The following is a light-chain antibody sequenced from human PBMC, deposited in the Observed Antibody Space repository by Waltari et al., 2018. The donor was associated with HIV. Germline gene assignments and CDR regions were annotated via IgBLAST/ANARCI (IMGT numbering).Light chain of an antibody. Sequence: QSPLTQPRSVSGSPGQSVTISCTGTYSDIGGYNYVSWYQQHPGKAPKLMIFDVSSRSSGVPDRFSGSKSGNTASLIISGLQAEDETDYYCYSYAGNYPWVFGGGTKLTVL. CDR2: DVS. CDR3: YSYAGNYPWV. CDR1: YSDIGGYNY. V-gene: IGLV2-11*01. J-gene: IGLJ3*02.